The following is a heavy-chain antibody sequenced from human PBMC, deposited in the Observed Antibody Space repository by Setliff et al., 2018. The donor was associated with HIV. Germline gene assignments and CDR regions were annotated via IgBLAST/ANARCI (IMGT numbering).Heavy chain of an antibody. J-gene: IGHJ6*03. CDR3: ARGPKDCTSTSCRYYYYYYYMDV. Sequence: GASVKVSCKASGGTFNSYAISWVRQAPGRGLEWMGGIIPILGLANYAQEFQGRVTIIADRSTSTVYMEVSRLRSEDTAMYYCARGPKDCTSTSCRYYYYYYYMDVWGKGTPVTVSS. CDR1: GGTFNSYA. V-gene: IGHV1-69*10. D-gene: IGHD2-2*01. CDR2: IIPILGLA.